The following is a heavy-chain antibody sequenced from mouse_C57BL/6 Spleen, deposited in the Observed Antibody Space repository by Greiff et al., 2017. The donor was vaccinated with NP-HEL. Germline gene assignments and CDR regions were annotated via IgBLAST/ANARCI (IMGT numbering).Heavy chain of an antibody. J-gene: IGHJ3*01. CDR2: INPGSGGT. Sequence: VQLVESGAELVRPGTSVKVSCKASGYAFTNYLIEWVKQRPGQGLEWIGVINPGSGGTNYNEKFKGKATLTADKSSSTAYMQLSSLTSEDSAVYLCARKDYYGSFFAYWGQGTLVTVSA. CDR3: ARKDYYGSFFAY. D-gene: IGHD1-1*01. CDR1: GYAFTNYL. V-gene: IGHV1-54*01.